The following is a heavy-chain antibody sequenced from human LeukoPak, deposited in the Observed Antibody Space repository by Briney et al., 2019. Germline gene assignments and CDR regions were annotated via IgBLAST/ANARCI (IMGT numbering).Heavy chain of an antibody. Sequence: GGSLRLSCVDSGFTFSRSWMTWVHQAPGKELEWVANIHEDGSVQNYVDSVKGRFTISRDNPKSTLYLEMNSLRAEDTAVYYCARDAGYDRFDYWGQGTLVTVSS. D-gene: IGHD3-22*01. CDR1: GFTFSRSW. CDR2: IHEDGSVQ. J-gene: IGHJ4*02. V-gene: IGHV3-7*05. CDR3: ARDAGYDRFDY.